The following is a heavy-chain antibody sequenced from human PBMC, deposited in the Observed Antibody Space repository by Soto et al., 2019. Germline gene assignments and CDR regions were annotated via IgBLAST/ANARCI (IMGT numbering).Heavy chain of an antibody. J-gene: IGHJ3*02. D-gene: IGHD2-8*01. Sequence: TSETLSLTCAVSGGSMGDYCGSWIRQHPGKGLEWIGYIHHSGDTDYNPSLKSRVTISVDRPQNQLSLKLTSVTTADTAVYCCARAHCSNGICYAFDIWGPGTKVTVSS. CDR1: GGSMGDYC. V-gene: IGHV4-59*01. CDR3: ARAHCSNGICYAFDI. CDR2: IHHSGDT.